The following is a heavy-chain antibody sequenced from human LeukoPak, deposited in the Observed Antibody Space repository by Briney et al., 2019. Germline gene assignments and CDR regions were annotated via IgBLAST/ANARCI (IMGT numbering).Heavy chain of an antibody. CDR2: INPNSGGT. CDR1: GYTFTGYY. V-gene: IGHV1-2*02. J-gene: IGHJ6*03. Sequence: GASVKVSCKASGYTFTGYYMHWVRQAPGQGLEWMGWINPNSGGTNYAQKFQGRVTMTRDTSISTAYMELSRLRSDDTAVYYCARTELYGVYYYYYYMDVWGKGTTVTVSS. CDR3: ARTELYGVYYYYYYMDV. D-gene: IGHD4-17*01.